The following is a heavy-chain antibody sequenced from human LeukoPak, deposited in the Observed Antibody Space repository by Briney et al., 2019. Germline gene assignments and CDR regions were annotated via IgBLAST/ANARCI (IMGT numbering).Heavy chain of an antibody. CDR2: INSDGSST. V-gene: IGHV3-74*01. J-gene: IGHJ3*02. Sequence: QPGGSLRLSCAASGFTFSNYAMSWVRQAPGKGLVWVSRINSDGSSTSYADSVKGRFTISRDNAKNTLYLQMNSLRAEDTAVYYCARDIRYFDWFERGDAFDIWGQGTMVTVSS. CDR1: GFTFSNYA. CDR3: ARDIRYFDWFERGDAFDI. D-gene: IGHD3-9*01.